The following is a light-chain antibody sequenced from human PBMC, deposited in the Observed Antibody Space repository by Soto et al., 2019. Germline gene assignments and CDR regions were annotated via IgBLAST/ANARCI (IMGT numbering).Light chain of an antibody. Sequence: DIQMTQSPSTLSASVGDRVTIPCRASQSISSWLAWYQQKPGKAPKLLIFDASSLESGTPSRFSGRRSGTQFTLTINSLQPDDFATYYCQQYSVYWTFGQGTKVDIK. CDR2: DAS. J-gene: IGKJ1*01. CDR3: QQYSVYWT. CDR1: QSISSW. V-gene: IGKV1-5*01.